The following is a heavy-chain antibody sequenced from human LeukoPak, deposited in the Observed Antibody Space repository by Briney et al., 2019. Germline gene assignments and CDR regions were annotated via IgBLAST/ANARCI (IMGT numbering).Heavy chain of an antibody. D-gene: IGHD6-19*01. CDR1: GGSISSYY. J-gene: IGHJ3*02. CDR2: IYYSGST. Sequence: SETLSLTCTVSGGSISSYYWSRIRQPPGKGLEWIGYIYYSGSTNYNPSLKSRVTISVDTSKNQFSLKLSSVTAADTAVYYCARHQGAVAGKYRAFDIWGQGTMVTVSS. CDR3: ARHQGAVAGKYRAFDI. V-gene: IGHV4-59*08.